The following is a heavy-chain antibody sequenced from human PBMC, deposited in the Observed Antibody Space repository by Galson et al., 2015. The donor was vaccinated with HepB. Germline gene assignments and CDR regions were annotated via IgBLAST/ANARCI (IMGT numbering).Heavy chain of an antibody. D-gene: IGHD3-22*01. V-gene: IGHV1-18*01. CDR1: GYTFASNG. J-gene: IGHJ4*02. CDR3: ARDGGIGGTYYYDSKGSAY. Sequence: SVKVSCKASGYTFASNGISWVRQAPGQGLEWMGWISAYNGNTNYAQKLQGRVTMTTDTSTSTAYMELRSLRSDETAVYYCARDGGIGGTYYYDSKGSAYWGQGTLVTVSS. CDR2: ISAYNGNT.